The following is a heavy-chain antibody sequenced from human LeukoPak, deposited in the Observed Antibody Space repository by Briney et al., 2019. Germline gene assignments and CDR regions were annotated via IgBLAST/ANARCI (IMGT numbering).Heavy chain of an antibody. V-gene: IGHV1-24*01. CDR1: GYTLTELS. CDR3: VRRYTDSSEGFDY. CDR2: FDPEDGEI. J-gene: IGHJ4*02. D-gene: IGHD6-6*01. Sequence: GASVKVSCRVSGYTLTELSMHWVRQAPGKGLEWMGAFDPEDGEIIYAQKFQGRVTMTEDTSTDTAYMELSSLRSEDTAVYYCVRRYTDSSEGFDYWGQGTLVTVSS.